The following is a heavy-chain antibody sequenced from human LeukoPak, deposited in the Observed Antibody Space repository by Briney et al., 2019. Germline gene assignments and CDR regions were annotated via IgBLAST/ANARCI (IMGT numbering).Heavy chain of an antibody. J-gene: IGHJ5*02. CDR1: GFTFNIYE. D-gene: IGHD5-24*01. CDR2: ISTSDSTI. CDR3: ARGDWWAATIVDL. Sequence: GGSLRLSCAASGFTFNIYEFNWVRQAPGKGLEWVSYISTSDSTIYYADSVKGRFTISRDNAKNSLYLQMNSLRLEDTAIYYCARGDWWAATIVDLWGQGTLVTVSS. V-gene: IGHV3-48*03.